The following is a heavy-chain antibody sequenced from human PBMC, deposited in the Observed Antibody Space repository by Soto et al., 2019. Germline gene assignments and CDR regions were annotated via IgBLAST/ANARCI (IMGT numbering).Heavy chain of an antibody. CDR2: FYYSRDT. Sequence: QLQLQESGPGLVKPSETLSLTCTVSGDSISSGSSYWGWVRQPPGKGLEWIGSFYYSRDTHYNPSLKSRATISVHTSKNQLSLKLRSVTAADRAVYYCARHLGPTGPNYWGQGILVTVSS. D-gene: IGHD7-27*01. V-gene: IGHV4-39*01. CDR1: GDSISSGSSY. CDR3: ARHLGPTGPNY. J-gene: IGHJ4*02.